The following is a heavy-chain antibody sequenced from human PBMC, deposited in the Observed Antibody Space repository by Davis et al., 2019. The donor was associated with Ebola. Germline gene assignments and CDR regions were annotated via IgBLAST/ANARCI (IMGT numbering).Heavy chain of an antibody. D-gene: IGHD6-19*01. J-gene: IGHJ3*02. CDR2: ISYDGNNK. Sequence: GESLKISCAASGFTFSSYAMHWVRRVPGKGLEWVAVISYDGNNKHYADSVKGRFTISRDNSKNTLYLQMNSLRAEDTAVYYSSSGPYYTSGWYGAFDIWGQGTMVTVSS. CDR3: SSGPYYTSGWYGAFDI. CDR1: GFTFSSYA. V-gene: IGHV3-30*04.